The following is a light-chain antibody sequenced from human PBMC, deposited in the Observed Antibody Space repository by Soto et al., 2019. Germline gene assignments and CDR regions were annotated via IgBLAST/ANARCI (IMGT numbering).Light chain of an antibody. V-gene: IGKV1-5*01. Sequence: DIPMTQSPSTLSASVGDRVTITCRASQSISSWLAWYQQKPGKAPKLLIYGASTRATGIPVRFSGSGSGTEFTLTITSLQFEDFAVYYCQEYNDWRPITFGGGTKVEIK. CDR1: QSISSW. CDR2: GAS. CDR3: QEYNDWRPIT. J-gene: IGKJ4*01.